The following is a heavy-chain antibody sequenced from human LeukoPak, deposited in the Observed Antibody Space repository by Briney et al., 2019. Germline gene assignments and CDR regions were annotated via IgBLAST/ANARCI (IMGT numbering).Heavy chain of an antibody. D-gene: IGHD4-23*01. J-gene: IGHJ4*02. CDR3: GRDEDYGGNSYY. Sequence: GGSLRLSCAASGFTFSSYGMHWVRQAPGKGLEWVAVISYDGSNKYYADSVKGRFTISRDNSKNTLYLQMNSLRAEDTAVYYCGRDEDYGGNSYYWGQGTLVTVSS. V-gene: IGHV3-30*03. CDR1: GFTFSSYG. CDR2: ISYDGSNK.